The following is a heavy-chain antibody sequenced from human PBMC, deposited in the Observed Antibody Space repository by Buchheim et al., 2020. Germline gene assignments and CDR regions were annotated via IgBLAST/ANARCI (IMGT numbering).Heavy chain of an antibody. CDR2: ISSSGSTI. J-gene: IGHJ6*02. V-gene: IGHV3-11*01. CDR3: ARVRFLEWLLSPTYYYYGMDV. CDR1: GFTFSDYY. D-gene: IGHD3-3*01. Sequence: QVQLVESGGGLVKPGGSLRLSCAASGFTFSDYYMSWIRQAPGKGLEWVSYISSSGSTIYYADSVKGRFTISRDNAKNSLYLQMNSLRTEDTAVYYCARVRFLEWLLSPTYYYYGMDVWGQGTT.